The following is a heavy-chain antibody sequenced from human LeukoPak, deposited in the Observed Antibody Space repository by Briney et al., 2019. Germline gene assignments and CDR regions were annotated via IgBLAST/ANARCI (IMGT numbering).Heavy chain of an antibody. J-gene: IGHJ3*02. CDR1: GGSISSGSFY. D-gene: IGHD3-3*01. CDR2: IYTSGST. V-gene: IGHV4-61*02. CDR3: ARPRRSTIFGVGLSDAFDI. Sequence: SETLSLTCTVSGGSISSGSFYWSWVRQPAGKGLELLGRIYTSGSTNYNPSLKSRVTISVDTSKNHFSLRLSSVTAADTAVYYCARPRRSTIFGVGLSDAFDIWGQGTMVTVSS.